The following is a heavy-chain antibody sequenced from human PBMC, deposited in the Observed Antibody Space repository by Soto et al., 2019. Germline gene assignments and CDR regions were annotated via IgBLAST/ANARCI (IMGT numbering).Heavy chain of an antibody. CDR2: ISSSSSYT. Sequence: QVQLVESGGGLVKPGGSLRLSCAASGFPFSDYYMSWIRQAPGKGLEWVSYISSSSSYTNYADSVKGRFTISRDNAKNSLYLQMNSLRAEDTAVYYCARDLRGPAFYGMDVWGQGTTVTVSS. CDR1: GFPFSDYY. D-gene: IGHD3-16*01. J-gene: IGHJ6*02. V-gene: IGHV3-11*06. CDR3: ARDLRGPAFYGMDV.